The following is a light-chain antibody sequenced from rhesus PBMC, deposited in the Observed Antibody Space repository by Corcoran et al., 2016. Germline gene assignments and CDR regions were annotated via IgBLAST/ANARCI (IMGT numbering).Light chain of an antibody. CDR3: QHYSSSAWT. CDR2: KAS. V-gene: IGKV1-22*01. J-gene: IGKJ1*01. CDR1: QSINKW. Sequence: DIQMTQSPSSLSASVGDTVTLTCRASQSINKWLAWYQQKPGKSPKLQISKASSLKGGVPSRFSGGGSGTDYTRTISSLQSEEFATYYSQHYSSSAWTFGQATKVEIK.